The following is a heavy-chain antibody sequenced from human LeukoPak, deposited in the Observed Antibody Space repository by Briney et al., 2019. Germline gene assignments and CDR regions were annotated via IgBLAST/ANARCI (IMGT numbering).Heavy chain of an antibody. J-gene: IGHJ4*02. CDR1: GYSISSGHF. V-gene: IGHV4-38-2*02. D-gene: IGHD4-17*01. CDR2: ISHGGST. Sequence: SETLSLTCTVSGYSISSGHFWGWIRQPPGKGLEWIGTISHGGSTYYNPSLKSRVTISVDTSKNQFSLNLSSVTAADTAVFYCARATVTTEGDYFDYWGQGTLVTVSS. CDR3: ARATVTTEGDYFDY.